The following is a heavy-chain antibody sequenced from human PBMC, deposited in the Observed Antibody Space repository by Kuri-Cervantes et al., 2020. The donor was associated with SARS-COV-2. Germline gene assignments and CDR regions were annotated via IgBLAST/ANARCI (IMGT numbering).Heavy chain of an antibody. J-gene: IGHJ3*02. CDR3: ARATVGATNLLHFDI. V-gene: IGHV1-46*01. CDR1: GYTFTSYY. Sequence: ASVKVSCKASGYTFTSYYMHLVRQAPGQGLEWMGLINPSGGSTTYAQKFQGRVTMTRDTSTSTVYMELSSLRSEDTAVYYCARATVGATNLLHFDIWGQGTMVTVSS. CDR2: INPSGGST. D-gene: IGHD1-26*01.